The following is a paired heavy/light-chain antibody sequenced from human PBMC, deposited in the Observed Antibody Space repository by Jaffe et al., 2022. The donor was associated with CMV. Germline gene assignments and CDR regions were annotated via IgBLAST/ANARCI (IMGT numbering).Heavy chain of an antibody. Sequence: EVQLEETGGGLIHPGGSLRLSCAASGFSVRSSYMSWVRQAPGKGLEWVSVIDSSDITYYADSVRGRFTISRDNSKSTVSLQMNSLRDEDTAMYYCVRDDYGSGSDWGQGTLVTVSS. J-gene: IGHJ4*02. CDR1: GFSVRSSY. CDR3: VRDDYGSGSD. V-gene: IGHV3-53*02. D-gene: IGHD3-10*01. CDR2: IDSSDIT.
Light chain of an antibody. V-gene: IGKV1-12*01. J-gene: IGKJ1*01. CDR3: QQANTFPWT. Sequence: DIQMTQSPSSVSASVGDTVTITCRPSQGISNWLAWYQQKPGKAPKLLIYATSNLQSGVPSRFSGSGSGTDFTLTISGLQPEDFATYYCQQANTFPWTFGQGTKVEIK. CDR2: ATS. CDR1: QGISNW.